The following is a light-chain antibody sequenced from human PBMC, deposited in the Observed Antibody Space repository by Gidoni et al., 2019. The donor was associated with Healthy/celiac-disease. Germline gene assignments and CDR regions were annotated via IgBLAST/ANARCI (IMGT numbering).Light chain of an antibody. J-gene: IGKJ5*01. Sequence: EIVLTQSPATLSLSPGERATLSCRASQSVSSYLTWYQQKPGQAPRLLIYDASPRATGSPARFSGSGSGTDFTLTISSLEPEDFAVYYCQQRSNWPPVTFGQGTRLEIK. CDR1: QSVSSY. V-gene: IGKV3-11*01. CDR2: DAS. CDR3: QQRSNWPPVT.